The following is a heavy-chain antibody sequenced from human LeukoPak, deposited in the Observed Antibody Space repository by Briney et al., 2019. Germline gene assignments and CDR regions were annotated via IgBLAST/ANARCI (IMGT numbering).Heavy chain of an antibody. CDR1: GFTFSSYG. D-gene: IGHD3-10*01. V-gene: IGHV3-30*18. J-gene: IGHJ6*02. CDR2: ISYDGSNK. Sequence: GRSLRLSCAASGFTFSSYGMHWVRQAPGKGLEWVAVISYDGSNKYYADSVKGRFTISRDNSKNTLYLQMNSLGAEDTAVYYCAKDQSMVRGVIYGMDVWGQGTTVTVSS. CDR3: AKDQSMVRGVIYGMDV.